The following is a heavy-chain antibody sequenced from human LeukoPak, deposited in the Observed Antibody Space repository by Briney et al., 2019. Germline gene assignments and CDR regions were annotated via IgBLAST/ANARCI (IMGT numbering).Heavy chain of an antibody. D-gene: IGHD3-22*01. CDR2: ISSSSSYT. Sequence: GGSLRLSCAASGFTFSDYYMSWIRQAPGKGLEWVSYISSSSSYTNYADSVKGRFTISRDNAKNSLYLQMKSLRAEDTAVYYCARDRLIYYDSSGFEYFQHWGQGTLVTVSS. J-gene: IGHJ1*01. V-gene: IGHV3-11*05. CDR1: GFTFSDYY. CDR3: ARDRLIYYDSSGFEYFQH.